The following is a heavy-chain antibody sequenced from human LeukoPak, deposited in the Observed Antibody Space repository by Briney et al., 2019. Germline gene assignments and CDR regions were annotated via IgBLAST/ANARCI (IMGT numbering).Heavy chain of an antibody. J-gene: IGHJ4*02. D-gene: IGHD7-27*01. CDR1: QFTFTYYA. Sequence: GGSLRLSCAASQFTFTYYAMHWVRQAPGKGLEGGGIISYDGSDKYYADSVKGRFSILRDNYKNTQYLQMGSLRPEDTAVYCCARDANWGESAYWGEGTLVTVSS. CDR2: ISYDGSDK. CDR3: ARDANWGESAY. V-gene: IGHV3-30-3*01.